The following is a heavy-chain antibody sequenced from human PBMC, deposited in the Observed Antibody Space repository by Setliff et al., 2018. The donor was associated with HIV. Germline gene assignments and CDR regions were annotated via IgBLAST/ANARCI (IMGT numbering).Heavy chain of an antibody. CDR1: GFTFRNYN. D-gene: IGHD3-3*01. J-gene: IGHJ3*02. CDR3: ARAFGYHDFWSGYSGDEFDI. CDR2: ISIDGSDR. Sequence: GGSLRLSCAASGFTFRNYNFNWVRQAPGRGLEWVAVISIDGSDRYYSDSVKGRFTISRDSSKKTLYLQMNRLRSEDTAVYYCARAFGYHDFWSGYSGDEFDIWGQGTLVTVSS. V-gene: IGHV3-30*04.